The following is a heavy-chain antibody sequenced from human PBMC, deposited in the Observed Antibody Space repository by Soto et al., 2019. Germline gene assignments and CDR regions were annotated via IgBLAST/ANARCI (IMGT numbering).Heavy chain of an antibody. D-gene: IGHD3-3*01. Sequence: SETLSLTCTVSGGSISSSSSYWGWIRQPPGKGLEWIGSINYSGSTYYNPSLKSRITISVDTSKNQFSLKLSSVTAADMAVYFCAKTGFWSGYRVVDYWGQGTLVTVSS. CDR1: GGSISSSSSY. CDR3: AKTGFWSGYRVVDY. V-gene: IGHV4-39*01. J-gene: IGHJ4*02. CDR2: INYSGST.